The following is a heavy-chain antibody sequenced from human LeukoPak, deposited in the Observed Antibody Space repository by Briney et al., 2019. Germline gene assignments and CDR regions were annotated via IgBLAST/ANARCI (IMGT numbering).Heavy chain of an antibody. Sequence: SETLSLTCTVSGGSISSYYWSWIRQPPGKGLEWIGYIYYSGSTNYNPPHKSRVTISVDTPKSQFSLKLSSVTAADTAVYYCARDKGRYYYGSGSYLQPGKNYYYGMDVWGQGTTVTVSS. V-gene: IGHV4-59*01. CDR3: ARDKGRYYYGSGSYLQPGKNYYYGMDV. J-gene: IGHJ6*02. CDR1: GGSISSYY. D-gene: IGHD3-10*01. CDR2: IYYSGST.